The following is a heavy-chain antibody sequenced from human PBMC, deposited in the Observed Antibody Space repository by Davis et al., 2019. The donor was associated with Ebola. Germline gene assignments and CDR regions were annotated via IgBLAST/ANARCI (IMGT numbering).Heavy chain of an antibody. Sequence: PSETLSLTCTVSGVSISTYYWSWIRQPPGKGLEWIGFIYYSGSTNYNPSLKSRVTISVDTSKNQFSLKLSSVTAADTAVYYCARGSLGIAEDYWGQGTLVTVSS. CDR2: IYYSGST. CDR1: GVSISTYY. V-gene: IGHV4-59*08. D-gene: IGHD6-13*01. CDR3: ARGSLGIAEDY. J-gene: IGHJ4*02.